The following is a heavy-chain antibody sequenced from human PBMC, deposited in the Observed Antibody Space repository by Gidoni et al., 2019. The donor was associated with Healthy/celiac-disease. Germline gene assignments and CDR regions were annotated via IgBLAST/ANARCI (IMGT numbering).Heavy chain of an antibody. Sequence: QVQLVESGGGGVQPGRSLRLSCAASGFTFSSYAMHWVRQAPGKGLEWVAVISYDGSNKYYADSVKGRFTISRDNSKNTLYLQMNSLRAEDTAVYYCARGKSEYYDFWSGYYSGALEFDYWGQGTLVTVSS. CDR3: ARGKSEYYDFWSGYYSGALEFDY. D-gene: IGHD3-3*01. CDR2: ISYDGSNK. J-gene: IGHJ4*02. CDR1: GFTFSSYA. V-gene: IGHV3-30-3*01.